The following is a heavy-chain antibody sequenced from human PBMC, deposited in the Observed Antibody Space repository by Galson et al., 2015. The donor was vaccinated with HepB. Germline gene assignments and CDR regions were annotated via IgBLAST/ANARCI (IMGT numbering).Heavy chain of an antibody. V-gene: IGHV3-11*06. D-gene: IGHD2-15*01. CDR3: ARGVRVASYAFDV. Sequence: LRLSCAASGFTFSDYYMTWVRQAPGKGLEWISYISGSGTYTQSAESVKGRFTISRDNSNNSLFLEIDTLRAEDTAVYYCARGVRVASYAFDVWGRGTMVTVSS. CDR2: ISGSGTYT. CDR1: GFTFSDYY. J-gene: IGHJ3*01.